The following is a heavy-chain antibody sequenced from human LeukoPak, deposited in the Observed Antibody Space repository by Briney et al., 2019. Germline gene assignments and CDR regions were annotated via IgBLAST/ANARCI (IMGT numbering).Heavy chain of an antibody. Sequence: GGSLRLSCAASGFTFSSYSMNWARQAPGKGLEWVSYISSSSSTIYYADSVKGRFTISRDNAKNSLYLQMNSLRAEDTAVYYCARRVGGYSYTSRYFDYWGQGTLVTVSS. J-gene: IGHJ4*02. CDR3: ARRVGGYSYTSRYFDY. V-gene: IGHV3-48*01. CDR1: GFTFSSYS. CDR2: ISSSSSTI. D-gene: IGHD5-18*01.